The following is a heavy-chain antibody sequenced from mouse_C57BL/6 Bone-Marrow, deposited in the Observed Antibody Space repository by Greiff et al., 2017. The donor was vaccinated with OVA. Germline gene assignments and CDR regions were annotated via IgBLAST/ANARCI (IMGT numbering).Heavy chain of an antibody. V-gene: IGHV5-17*01. Sequence: EVQLVKSGGGLVKPGGSLKLSCAASGFTFSDYGMHWVRQAPEKGLEWVAYISSGSSTIYYADTVKGRFTISRDNAKNTLFLQMTSLRSEDTAMYYCARWDYDDLDYWGQGTSVTVSS. J-gene: IGHJ4*01. CDR3: ARWDYDDLDY. CDR2: ISSGSSTI. D-gene: IGHD2-4*01. CDR1: GFTFSDYG.